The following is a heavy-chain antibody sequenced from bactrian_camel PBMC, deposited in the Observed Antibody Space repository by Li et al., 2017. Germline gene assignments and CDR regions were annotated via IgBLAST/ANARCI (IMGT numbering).Heavy chain of an antibody. J-gene: IGHJ4*01. D-gene: IGHD6*01. CDR2: ISWGGDDT. Sequence: VQLVESGGGLVQPGGSLRLSCSASGFTFDDHAMGWIRQAPGKGLEWVSTISWGGDDTNYADSMKGRFTISRGSANNTVYLQMNGLKSEDTALYYCALGTVGIEYKFWGQGTQVTVS. CDR3: ALGTVGIEYKF. CDR1: GFTFDDHA. V-gene: IGHV3-1*01.